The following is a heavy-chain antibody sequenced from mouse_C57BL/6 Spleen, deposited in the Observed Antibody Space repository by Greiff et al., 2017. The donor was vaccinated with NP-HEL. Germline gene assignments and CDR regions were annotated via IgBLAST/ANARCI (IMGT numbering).Heavy chain of an antibody. CDR3: ATYDYDPYYYAMDY. D-gene: IGHD2-4*01. CDR2: ISSGSSTI. J-gene: IGHJ4*01. V-gene: IGHV5-17*01. Sequence: EVKLMESGGGLVKPGGSLKLSCAASGFTFSDYGMHWVRQAPEKGLEWVAYISSGSSTIYYADTVKGRFTISRDNAKNTLFLQMTSLRSEDTAMYYCATYDYDPYYYAMDYWGQGTSVTVSS. CDR1: GFTFSDYG.